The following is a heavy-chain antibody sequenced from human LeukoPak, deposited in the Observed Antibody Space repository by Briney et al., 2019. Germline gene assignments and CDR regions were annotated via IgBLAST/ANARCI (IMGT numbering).Heavy chain of an antibody. CDR1: GFTFSSYG. D-gene: IGHD1-7*01. Sequence: PGGSLRLSCVVSGFTFSSYGMHWVRQAPGKGLEWVAVIWDDGGTKYYSDSVKGRFTISRDNSKSTLYLEMNSLRVEDTAVYYCAREGLTGSTNWFDPWGQGTLATVSS. CDR3: AREGLTGSTNWFDP. J-gene: IGHJ5*02. V-gene: IGHV3-33*01. CDR2: IWDDGGTK.